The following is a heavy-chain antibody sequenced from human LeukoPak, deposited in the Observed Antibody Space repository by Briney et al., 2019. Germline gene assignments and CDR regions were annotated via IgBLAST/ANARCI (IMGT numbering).Heavy chain of an antibody. CDR2: IYYSGST. D-gene: IGHD3-22*01. CDR3: AKHLTDGWDDSSGYPDY. CDR1: GGSISTYY. Sequence: VKPSETLSLTCTVSGGSISTYYWSWIRQPPGKGLEWIGSIYYSGSTYYNPSLKSRVTISVDTSKNHFSLKLSSVTAADTAVYYCAKHLTDGWDDSSGYPDYWGQGTLVTVSS. J-gene: IGHJ4*02. V-gene: IGHV4-59*05.